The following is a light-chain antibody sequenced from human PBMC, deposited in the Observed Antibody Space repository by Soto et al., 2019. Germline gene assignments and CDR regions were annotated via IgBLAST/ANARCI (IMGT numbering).Light chain of an antibody. Sequence: SVRTQPPSASGSPGQSVTISCTGTSSDVGGYNYVSWYQQHPGKAPKLMIYEVSKRPSGVPDRFSGSKSGNTASLTVSGLQAEDEADYYCTSYKSSSTYVFGTGTKVTV. V-gene: IGLV2-8*01. J-gene: IGLJ1*01. CDR1: SSDVGGYNY. CDR2: EVS. CDR3: TSYKSSSTYV.